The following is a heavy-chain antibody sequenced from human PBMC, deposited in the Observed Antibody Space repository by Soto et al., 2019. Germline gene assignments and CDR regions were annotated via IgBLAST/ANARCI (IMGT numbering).Heavy chain of an antibody. V-gene: IGHV3-30-3*01. Sequence: QVQLVESGGGVGQPGRSLRLSCAASGFTCSSYAMHWVRQAPGKGLEWVAVISYDGSNKYYADSVKGRFTISRDNSKNTLHLQMNSLRAEDTAVYYCARDLLSPLFIARWGQGTLVTVSS. CDR2: ISYDGSNK. D-gene: IGHD6-13*01. J-gene: IGHJ4*02. CDR1: GFTCSSYA. CDR3: ARDLLSPLFIAR.